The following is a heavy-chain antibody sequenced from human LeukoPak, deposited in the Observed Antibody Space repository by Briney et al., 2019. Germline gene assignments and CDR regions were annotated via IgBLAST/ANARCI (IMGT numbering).Heavy chain of an antibody. CDR1: GGSVSSGSYY. J-gene: IGHJ4*02. CDR3: ARVDRWLQFVDY. V-gene: IGHV4-61*01. CDR2: IYYSGST. Sequence: PSETLSLTCTVSGGSVSSGSYYWSWIRQPPGKGLEWLGDIYYSGSTNYNPSLKSRVTISGDTSKNQFSLKLSSVTAADPAVYYCARVDRWLQFVDYWGQGALVTVSS. D-gene: IGHD5-24*01.